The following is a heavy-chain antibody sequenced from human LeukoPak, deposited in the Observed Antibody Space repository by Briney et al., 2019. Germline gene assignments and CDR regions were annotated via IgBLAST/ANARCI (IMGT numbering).Heavy chain of an antibody. CDR1: GFTFSSYG. J-gene: IGHJ4*02. CDR3: AKDRDIVVVPAAITD. D-gene: IGHD2-2*02. V-gene: IGHV3-30*02. CDR2: IRYDGSNK. Sequence: PGGSLRLSCAASGFTFSSYGMHWVRLAPGKGLEWVAFIRYDGSNKYYADSVKGRFTISRDNSKNTLYLQMNSLRAEDTAVYYCAKDRDIVVVPAAITDWGQGTLVTVSS.